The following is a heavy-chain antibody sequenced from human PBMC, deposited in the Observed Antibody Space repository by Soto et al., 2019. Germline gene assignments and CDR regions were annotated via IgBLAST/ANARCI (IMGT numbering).Heavy chain of an antibody. CDR3: ASRYCSSTGCHDAFDI. CDR1: GYSFTSYW. V-gene: IGHV5-51*01. D-gene: IGHD2-2*01. Sequence: PGESLKISCKGSGYSFTSYWIGWVRQMPGKGLEWMGIIYPGDSDTRYSPSFQGQVTISADKSISTAYLQWSSLKASDTAMYYCASRYCSSTGCHDAFDIWGQGTMVTVSS. J-gene: IGHJ3*02. CDR2: IYPGDSDT.